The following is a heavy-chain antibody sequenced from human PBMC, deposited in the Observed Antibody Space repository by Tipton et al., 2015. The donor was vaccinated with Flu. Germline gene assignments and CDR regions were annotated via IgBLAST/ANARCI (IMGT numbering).Heavy chain of an antibody. CDR1: GDSIASNYY. Sequence: TLSLTCSVSGDSIASNYYWAWIRQPPGKGLEWIGNVHQTGNTYYNPSLKSRLTISVDTSKNQFSLRLSSVTAADTAVYYCARHTGDSVRGVIDYWGQGTLVTVSS. D-gene: IGHD3-10*02. J-gene: IGHJ4*02. CDR3: ARHTGDSVRGVIDY. CDR2: VHQTGNT. V-gene: IGHV4-38-2*01.